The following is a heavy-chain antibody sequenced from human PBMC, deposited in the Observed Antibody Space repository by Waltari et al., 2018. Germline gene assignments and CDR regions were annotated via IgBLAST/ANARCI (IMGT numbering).Heavy chain of an antibody. CDR1: GFTFSTYA. D-gene: IGHD7-27*01. V-gene: IGHV3-23*01. J-gene: IGHJ4*02. Sequence: EVQLLESGGGLAQPGGSLRLSCVASGFTFSTYAMSWVRQAPGKGLEWVSGTRGTGDTTDYADAVKGRFTISRDNPKNTLYLQMSSLRADDTAIYYCAKRAKVKGLCSANCYSDYWGQGTLVTVSS. CDR3: AKRAKVKGLCSANCYSDY. CDR2: TRGTGDTT.